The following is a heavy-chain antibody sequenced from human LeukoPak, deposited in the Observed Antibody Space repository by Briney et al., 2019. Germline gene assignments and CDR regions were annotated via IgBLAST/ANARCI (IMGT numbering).Heavy chain of an antibody. V-gene: IGHV3-30-3*01. CDR1: GFTFSSYA. CDR2: ISYDGSNK. Sequence: GGSLRLSCAASGFTFSSYAMHWVRQAPGKGLEWVAVISYDGSNKYYADSVKGRSTISRDNSKNTLYLQMNSLRAEDTAVYYCARGRQWLVDYWGQGTLVTVSS. D-gene: IGHD6-19*01. J-gene: IGHJ4*02. CDR3: ARGRQWLVDY.